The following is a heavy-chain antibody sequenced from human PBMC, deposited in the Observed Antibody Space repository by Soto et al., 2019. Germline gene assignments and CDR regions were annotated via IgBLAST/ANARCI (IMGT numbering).Heavy chain of an antibody. J-gene: IGHJ5*02. D-gene: IGHD3-10*01. CDR2: IIPIFGTA. V-gene: IGHV1-69*13. Sequence: SVKVSCKASGGTFSSYAISWVRQAPGQGLEWMGGIIPIFGTANYAQKFQGRVTITADESTSTAYMELGSLRSEDTAVYYCARDLSGYYGSGSYYNRWFDPWGQGTLVTVSS. CDR3: ARDLSGYYGSGSYYNRWFDP. CDR1: GGTFSSYA.